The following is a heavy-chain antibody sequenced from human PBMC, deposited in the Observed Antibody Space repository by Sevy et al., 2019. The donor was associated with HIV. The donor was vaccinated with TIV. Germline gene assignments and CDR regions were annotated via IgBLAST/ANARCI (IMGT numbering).Heavy chain of an antibody. D-gene: IGHD4-17*01. J-gene: IGHJ4*02. CDR3: PKDRSYGGNSFDF. V-gene: IGHV3-9*01. Sequence: GGSLRLSCAASGFTFDDYAMHWVRQAPGKGLEWVSGISWNSGNIGYADSVKGRFTISRDNGKNTLYLQMNSLRAEDTALYYCPKDRSYGGNSFDFWGQGTLVTVSS. CDR1: GFTFDDYA. CDR2: ISWNSGNI.